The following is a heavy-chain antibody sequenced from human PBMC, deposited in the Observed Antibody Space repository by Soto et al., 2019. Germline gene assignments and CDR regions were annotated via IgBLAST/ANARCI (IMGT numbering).Heavy chain of an antibody. CDR1: GFTFSSHG. Sequence: QVQLVESGGGVVQPGRSLRLSCGASGFTFSSHGMHWVRQAPGKGLEWVAVIWYDGTNKYYADSVKCRFTISRDNSRNTVSLQMNSLRVEDTAVYYCARWGDNKVFDYWGQGTLVSVSS. CDR2: IWYDGTNK. J-gene: IGHJ4*02. D-gene: IGHD3-10*01. CDR3: ARWGDNKVFDY. V-gene: IGHV3-33*01.